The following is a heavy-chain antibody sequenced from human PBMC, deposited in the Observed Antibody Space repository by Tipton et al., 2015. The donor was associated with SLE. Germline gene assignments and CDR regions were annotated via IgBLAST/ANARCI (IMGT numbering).Heavy chain of an antibody. CDR3: ARGRRRDYYYYYYMDV. Sequence: LRLSCTVSGGSISSYYWSWIRQPPGKGLEWIGYIYYSGSTNYNPPLKSRVTISVDTSKNQFSLKLSSVTAADTAVYYCARGRRRDYYYYYYMDVWGKGTTVTVSS. V-gene: IGHV4-59*01. CDR2: IYYSGST. J-gene: IGHJ6*03. CDR1: GGSISSYY.